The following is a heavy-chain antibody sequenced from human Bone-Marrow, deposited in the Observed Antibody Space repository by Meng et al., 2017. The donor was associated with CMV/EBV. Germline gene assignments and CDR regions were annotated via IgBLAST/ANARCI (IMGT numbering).Heavy chain of an antibody. J-gene: IGHJ5*02. Sequence: FTFSSYAMHGVRQAPGKGLEWGAVISYDGSNKYYADSVKGRFTISRDNSKNTLYLQMNSLRAEDTAVYYCARGRGVTTAIKGYNWFDPWGQGTLVTVSS. CDR2: ISYDGSNK. V-gene: IGHV3-30*04. CDR3: ARGRGVTTAIKGYNWFDP. D-gene: IGHD4-17*01. CDR1: FTFSSYA.